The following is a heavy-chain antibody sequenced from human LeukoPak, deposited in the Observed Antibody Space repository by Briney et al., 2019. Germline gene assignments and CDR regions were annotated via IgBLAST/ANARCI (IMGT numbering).Heavy chain of an antibody. J-gene: IGHJ4*02. CDR2: ISYDGSNK. Sequence: GGSLRLSCAASGFTFSSYGMHWVRQALGKGREWVAVISYDGSNKYYADSVKGRFTISRDNSKNTLYLQMNSLRAEDTAVYYCAKELLRDYDSSGYYDYWGQGTLVTVSS. V-gene: IGHV3-30*18. CDR1: GFTFSSYG. CDR3: AKELLRDYDSSGYYDY. D-gene: IGHD3-22*01.